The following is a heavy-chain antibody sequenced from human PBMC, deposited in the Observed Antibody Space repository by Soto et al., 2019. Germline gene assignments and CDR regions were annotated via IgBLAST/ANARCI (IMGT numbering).Heavy chain of an antibody. CDR3: AKDSLLWFRSPSDAFDI. V-gene: IGHV3-23*01. CDR2: ISGSGGST. Sequence: GGSLRLSCAASGFTFSSYAMSWVRQAPGKGLEWVSAISGSGGSTYYADSVKGRFTISRDNSKNTLYPQMNSLRAEDTAVYYCAKDSLLWFRSPSDAFDIWGQGTMVTVSS. J-gene: IGHJ3*02. CDR1: GFTFSSYA. D-gene: IGHD3-10*01.